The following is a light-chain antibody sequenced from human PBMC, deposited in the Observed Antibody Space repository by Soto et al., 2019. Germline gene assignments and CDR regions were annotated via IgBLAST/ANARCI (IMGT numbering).Light chain of an antibody. CDR1: QSVTSN. CDR3: QEDNNWPWT. CDR2: GAS. Sequence: EKVMTQSPATLSVSPGERATLSCRASQSVTSNLAWYQQKPGQAPRLLIYGASTRVTGIAARFSGSGSGTVSTLTISSLQSEDFAVYYCQEDNNWPWTFCEGTKVEFK. J-gene: IGKJ1*01. V-gene: IGKV3-15*01.